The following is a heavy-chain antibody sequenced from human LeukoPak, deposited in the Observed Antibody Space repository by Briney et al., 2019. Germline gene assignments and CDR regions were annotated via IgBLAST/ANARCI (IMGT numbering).Heavy chain of an antibody. J-gene: IGHJ3*02. CDR1: GYTFTGYY. V-gene: IGHV1-2*06. Sequence: ASVKASCKASGYTFTGYYMHWVRQAPGQGLEWMGRINPNSGGTNYAQKFQGRVTMTRDTSISTAYMELSRLRSDDTAVYYCWVVITHDAFDIWGQGTMVTVSS. CDR3: WVVITHDAFDI. D-gene: IGHD3-22*01. CDR2: INPNSGGT.